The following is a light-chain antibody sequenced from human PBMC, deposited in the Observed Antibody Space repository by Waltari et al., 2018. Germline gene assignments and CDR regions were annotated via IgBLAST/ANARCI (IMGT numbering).Light chain of an antibody. V-gene: IGKV2-30*01. Sequence: DVVMSQSPLSLPVTLGQPASISCRSSQSLVCSDGNTYLSWFQQRPGQSPRRLISKVSNRDSGVPDRFSGSGSGTNFTLKISKMEAEDVGVYYCMQGTYWPGTFGQGTKVEIK. CDR3: MQGTYWPGT. J-gene: IGKJ1*01. CDR1: QSLVCSDGNTY. CDR2: KVS.